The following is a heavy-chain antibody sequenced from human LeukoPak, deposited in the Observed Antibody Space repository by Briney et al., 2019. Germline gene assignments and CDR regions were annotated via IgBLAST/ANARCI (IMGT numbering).Heavy chain of an antibody. CDR3: ARFVGSSWLPIDY. V-gene: IGHV4-39*07. Sequence: PSETLSLTCTVSGGSISSSSYYWGWIRQPPGTGLEWIGSIYYSGSTYYNPSLKSRVTISVDTSKNQFSLKLCSVTAADTAVYYCARFVGSSWLPIDYWGQGTLVTVSS. J-gene: IGHJ4*02. CDR1: GGSISSSSYY. D-gene: IGHD6-13*01. CDR2: IYYSGST.